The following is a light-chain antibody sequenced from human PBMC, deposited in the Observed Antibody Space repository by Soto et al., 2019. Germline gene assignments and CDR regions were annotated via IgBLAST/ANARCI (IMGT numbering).Light chain of an antibody. CDR2: DAS. CDR1: QSVSNS. CDR3: QRET. V-gene: IGKV3-11*01. J-gene: IGKJ1*01. Sequence: EIVLTQSPATLSLSPGDRASLSCRASQSVSNSLAWYQQRPGQAPRLLIHDASKRAAGIPARFSGSGSGTDFTLTISSLEPEDFAVYFCQRETFGQGTKVDIK.